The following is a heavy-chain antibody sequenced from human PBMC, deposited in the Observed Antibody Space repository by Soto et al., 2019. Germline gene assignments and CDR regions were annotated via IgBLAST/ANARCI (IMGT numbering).Heavy chain of an antibody. CDR1: GYTFISYY. V-gene: IGHV1-46*01. D-gene: IGHD1-26*01. Sequence: ASVKVSCKASGYTFISYYIHWVRQAPGQGLQWMGITNPSGIITTYAQKFQGRVTMTRDTSTSTVYMELSSLTSDDTAVYYCASPIGGSYNAFDIWGQGTMVTVSS. CDR2: TNPSGIIT. CDR3: ASPIGGSYNAFDI. J-gene: IGHJ3*02.